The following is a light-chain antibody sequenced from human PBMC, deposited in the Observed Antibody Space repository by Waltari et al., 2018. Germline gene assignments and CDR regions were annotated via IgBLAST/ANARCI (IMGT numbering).Light chain of an antibody. Sequence: VMTQSPATLFVSPGEGATLSCRASQSISRHVAWYHQKSGQAPRLLIFDASARATGIPARFSGSGSGTEFTLTISSLQSEDVGVYYCQQYNSWPPLTFGGGTKVEIK. J-gene: IGKJ4*01. CDR1: QSISRH. CDR3: QQYNSWPPLT. V-gene: IGKV3D-15*01. CDR2: DAS.